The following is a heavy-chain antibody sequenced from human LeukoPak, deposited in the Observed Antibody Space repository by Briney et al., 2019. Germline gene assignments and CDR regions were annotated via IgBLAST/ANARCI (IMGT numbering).Heavy chain of an antibody. V-gene: IGHV3-23*01. Sequence: GGSLRLSCAASGFTFSSYAMSWVRQAPGKGLEWVSAISGSGGSTYYADSVKGRFTISRDNSKNTLYLQMNSLRAEDTAVYYGARGGRAAAGTGGFDYWGQGTLVTVSS. CDR1: GFTFSSYA. CDR3: ARGGRAAAGTGGFDY. J-gene: IGHJ4*02. CDR2: ISGSGGST. D-gene: IGHD6-13*01.